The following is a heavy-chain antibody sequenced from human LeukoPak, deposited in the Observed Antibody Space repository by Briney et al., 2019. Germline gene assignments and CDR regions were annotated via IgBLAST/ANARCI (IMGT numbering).Heavy chain of an antibody. J-gene: IGHJ4*02. Sequence: SVKVSCKASGGTFSSYAISWVRQAPGQGLEWMGGIIPIFGTANYAQKFQGRVTITADKSTSTAYMELSSLRSEDTAVYYCARDVVGIAAAGVWGQGTLVTVSS. D-gene: IGHD6-13*01. CDR1: GGTFSSYA. CDR3: ARDVVGIAAAGV. CDR2: IIPIFGTA. V-gene: IGHV1-69*06.